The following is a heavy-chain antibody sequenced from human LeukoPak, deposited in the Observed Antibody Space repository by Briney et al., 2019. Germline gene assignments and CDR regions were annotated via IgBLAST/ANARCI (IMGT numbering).Heavy chain of an antibody. Sequence: GGSLRLSCAASGFTVSSNYMSWVRQAPGKGLEWVSVIYSGGSTYYADSVKGRFTISRDNSKNTLYLQMNSLRAEDTAVYYCSKETAGYFYGIDVWGQGTTVTGFS. CDR3: SKETAGYFYGIDV. CDR1: GFTVSSNY. V-gene: IGHV3-53*01. J-gene: IGHJ6*02. D-gene: IGHD6-25*01. CDR2: IYSGGST.